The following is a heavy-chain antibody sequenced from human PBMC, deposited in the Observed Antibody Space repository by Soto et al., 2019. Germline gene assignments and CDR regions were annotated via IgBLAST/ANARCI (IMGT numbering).Heavy chain of an antibody. CDR3: ARAVTVPADFDY. CDR1: GGSISRNY. CDR2: IYYSGST. V-gene: IGHV4-59*12. J-gene: IGHJ4*02. D-gene: IGHD6-19*01. Sequence: SETLSLTCTVSGGSISRNYWSWIRQPPGKGLEWIGYIYYSGSTNYNPSLKSRVTISVDTSKNQFSLKLTSVTAADTAVYYCARAVTVPADFDYWGQGTLLTVSS.